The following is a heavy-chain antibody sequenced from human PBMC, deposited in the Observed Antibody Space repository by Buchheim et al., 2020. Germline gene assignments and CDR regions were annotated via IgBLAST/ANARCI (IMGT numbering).Heavy chain of an antibody. Sequence: QVQLVESGGGVVQPGRSLRLSCAASGFTFSSYAMHWVRQAPGKGLEWVAVISYDGSNKYYADSVKGRFTISRDNSKNTLYLQMNSLRAEDTAVYYCARSRALLSFTVTTGAIWGQGTL. CDR2: ISYDGSNK. CDR1: GFTFSSYA. D-gene: IGHD4-17*01. V-gene: IGHV3-30-3*01. CDR3: ARSRALLSFTVTTGAI. J-gene: IGHJ4*02.